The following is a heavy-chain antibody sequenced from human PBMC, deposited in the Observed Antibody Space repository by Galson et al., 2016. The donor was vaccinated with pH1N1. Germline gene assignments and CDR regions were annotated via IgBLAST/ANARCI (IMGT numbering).Heavy chain of an antibody. V-gene: IGHV3-23*01. D-gene: IGHD4-17*01. CDR2: ISGSGGRN. J-gene: IGHJ3*02. CDR1: GSNSGYN. Sequence: SLRLSCAASGSNSGYNMNWVRLAPGKGLERVSSISGSGGRNHYADSVQGRFIISRDNSKNTLYLQMNSLRAGDTALYFCAKGGYGDYGLDVFDIWGQGTMVIVSS. CDR3: AKGGYGDYGLDVFDI.